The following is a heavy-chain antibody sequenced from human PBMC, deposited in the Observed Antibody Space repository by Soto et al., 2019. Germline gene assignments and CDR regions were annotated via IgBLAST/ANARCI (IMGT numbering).Heavy chain of an antibody. Sequence: ASETLSLTCAVSGGSISSGGYSWSWIRQPPGKGLEWIGYMYHSGSTSYNASLKSRITISIDTSNNQFFLTSTSVTAADTAVYYCAKGSGYPWGQGILVTVSS. J-gene: IGHJ4*02. V-gene: IGHV4-30-2*05. CDR2: MYHSGST. CDR1: GGSISSGGYS. D-gene: IGHD2-15*01. CDR3: AKGSGYP.